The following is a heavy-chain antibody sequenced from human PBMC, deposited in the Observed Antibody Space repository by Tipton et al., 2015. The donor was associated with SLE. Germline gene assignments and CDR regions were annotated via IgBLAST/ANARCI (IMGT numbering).Heavy chain of an antibody. Sequence: TLSLTCAVYGGSFSGYYWSWIRQPPGKGLEWIGEINHSGSTNYNPSLKSRFTISVDTAKNQFSLKLSSVTAADTAVYYCARGGRDPLGYWGQGTLVTVSS. CDR2: INHSGST. J-gene: IGHJ4*02. V-gene: IGHV4-34*01. CDR1: GGSFSGYY. CDR3: ARGGRDPLGY. D-gene: IGHD2-21*02.